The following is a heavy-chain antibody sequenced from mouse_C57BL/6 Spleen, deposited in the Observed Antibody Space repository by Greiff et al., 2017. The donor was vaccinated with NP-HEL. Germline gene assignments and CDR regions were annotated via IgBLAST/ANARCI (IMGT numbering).Heavy chain of an antibody. CDR3: TRDGSPYYFDD. D-gene: IGHD1-1*01. CDR2: IDPETGGT. CDR1: GYTFTDYE. Sequence: QVQLQQSGAELVRPGASVTLSCKASGYTFTDYEMHWVKQTPVHGLEWIGAIDPETGGTAYNQKFKGKAILTADKSSSTAYMELRSLTSEDSAVYYCTRDGSPYYFDDWGQGTTLTVSS. J-gene: IGHJ2*01. V-gene: IGHV1-15*01.